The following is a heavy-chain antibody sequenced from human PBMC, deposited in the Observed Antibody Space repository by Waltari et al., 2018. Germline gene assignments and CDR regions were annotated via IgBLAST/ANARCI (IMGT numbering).Heavy chain of an antibody. J-gene: IGHJ4*02. CDR1: GFTFRSFE. CDR3: ASDSGFDY. CDR2: SSGSGRTI. Sequence: EVQLVESGGGLVQPGGSLRLSCAASGFTFRSFEMNWVRQAPGKGLEWVSYSSGSGRTIYYADAVKGRFTITRDNAKNSLYLQMNSLRAEDTAVYYCASDSGFDYWGQGTLVTVSS. V-gene: IGHV3-48*03.